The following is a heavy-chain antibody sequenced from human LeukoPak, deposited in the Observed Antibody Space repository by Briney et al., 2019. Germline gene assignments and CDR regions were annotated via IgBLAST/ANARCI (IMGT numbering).Heavy chain of an antibody. J-gene: IGHJ4*02. CDR3: VRDGSGWSRDY. CDR2: LIVGNGNQ. CDR1: GFVFSSYS. V-gene: IGHV3-48*02. D-gene: IGHD6-19*01. Sequence: PGGSLRLSCAASGFVFSSYSMNWVRQAPGKGLEWVSFLIVGNGNQHYADSVKGRFTISRDDAKNSLYLQMNSLRDEDTAVYYCVRDGSGWSRDYWGQGTLVTVSS.